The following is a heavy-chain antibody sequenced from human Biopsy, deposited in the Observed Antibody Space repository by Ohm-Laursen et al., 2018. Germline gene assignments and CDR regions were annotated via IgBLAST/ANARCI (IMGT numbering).Heavy chain of an antibody. J-gene: IGHJ6*02. CDR3: ARATNSTGWPYYYFYGMDV. D-gene: IGHD2/OR15-2a*01. CDR2: IYYSGST. CDR1: GGSISSYY. V-gene: IGHV4-59*01. Sequence: GTLSLTCTVSGGSISSYYWSWIRQPPGKGLECIGYIYYSGSTNYSPSLKSRVTMSVDTSKNQFSLKLSSVTAADTAVYYCARATNSTGWPYYYFYGMDVWGQGTTVTVSS.